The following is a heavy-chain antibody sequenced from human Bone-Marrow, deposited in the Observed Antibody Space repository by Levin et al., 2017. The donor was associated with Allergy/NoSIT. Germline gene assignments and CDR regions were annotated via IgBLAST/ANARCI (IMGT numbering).Heavy chain of an antibody. CDR3: AKDRTSGWSP. Sequence: GESLKISCAASGFTFSSYAMSWVRQAPGKGLEWGSAISGSGGSTYYADSVKGRFTIFRDNSKNTLYLQMNSLGAEDTAVYYCAKDRTSGWSPWGQGTLVTVSS. CDR1: GFTFSSYA. V-gene: IGHV3-23*01. D-gene: IGHD6-19*01. J-gene: IGHJ5*02. CDR2: ISGSGGST.